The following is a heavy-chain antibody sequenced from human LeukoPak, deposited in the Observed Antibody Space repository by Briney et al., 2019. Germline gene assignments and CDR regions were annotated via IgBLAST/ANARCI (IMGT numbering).Heavy chain of an antibody. V-gene: IGHV3-21*01. J-gene: IGHJ4*02. Sequence: GGSLRLSCAASGFTFSSYSMNWVRQAPGKGLEWVSSISSSSSYIYYADSVKGRFTISRDNAKNSLYLQMNSLRAEDTAVYYCARDYDILTGYSAFDSWGQGTLVTVSS. CDR1: GFTFSSYS. CDR3: ARDYDILTGYSAFDS. CDR2: ISSSSSYI. D-gene: IGHD3-9*01.